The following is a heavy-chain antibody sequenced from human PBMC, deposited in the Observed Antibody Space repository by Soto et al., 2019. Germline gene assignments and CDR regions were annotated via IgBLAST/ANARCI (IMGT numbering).Heavy chain of an antibody. CDR3: ARKERKPAPFWN. D-gene: IGHD3-3*01. V-gene: IGHV4-61*01. CDR1: GGSVSSGSYY. CDR2: IYYSGST. J-gene: IGHJ4*02. Sequence: SETLSLTCTVSGGSVSSGSYYWSWIRQPPGKGLEWIGYIYYSGSTNYNPSLKSRVTISVDTSKNQFSLTLNSVTAMDTAVYYCARKERKPAPFWNWGQGILVTVSS.